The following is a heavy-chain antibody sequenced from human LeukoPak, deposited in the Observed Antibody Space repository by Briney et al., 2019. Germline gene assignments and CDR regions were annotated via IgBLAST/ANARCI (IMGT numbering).Heavy chain of an antibody. D-gene: IGHD2-15*01. CDR2: IYSGGST. CDR1: GFTVSSNY. Sequence: GGSLRLSCAASGFTVSSNYMSWVRQAPGKGLEWVSRIYSGGSTYYADSAKGRFTISRDNSKNTLYLQMNSLRAEDTAVYYCARDRGGVVAAPYYYYMDVWGKGTTVTVSS. J-gene: IGHJ6*03. CDR3: ARDRGGVVAAPYYYYMDV. V-gene: IGHV3-53*01.